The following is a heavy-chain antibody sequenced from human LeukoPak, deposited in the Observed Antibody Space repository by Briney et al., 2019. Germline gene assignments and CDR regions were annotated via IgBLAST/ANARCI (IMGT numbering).Heavy chain of an antibody. CDR3: ARAYYDFWSGYHTGSGRGAFDI. CDR1: GGSISSGSYY. D-gene: IGHD3-3*01. V-gene: IGHV4-61*02. J-gene: IGHJ3*02. Sequence: PSQTLSLTCTVSGGSISSGSYYWSWIRQPAGKGLEWIGRIYTSGSTNYNPSLKSRVTISVDTSKNQFSLKLSSVTAADTAVYYCARAYYDFWSGYHTGSGRGAFDIWGQGTMVTVSS. CDR2: IYTSGST.